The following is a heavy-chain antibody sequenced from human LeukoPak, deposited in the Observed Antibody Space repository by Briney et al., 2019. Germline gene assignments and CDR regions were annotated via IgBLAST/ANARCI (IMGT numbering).Heavy chain of an antibody. CDR1: GGSINRSYYY. CDR2: IYYSGNT. Sequence: SETLSLTCTVSGGSINRSYYYWGWIRQPPGKGLEWIGSIYYSGNTYYNPSLKSRVTISVDTSKNQFSLRLSSVTAADTAVYYCARLMTTVTSEYWGQGTLVTVSS. CDR3: ARLMTTVTSEY. V-gene: IGHV4-39*01. D-gene: IGHD4-17*01. J-gene: IGHJ4*02.